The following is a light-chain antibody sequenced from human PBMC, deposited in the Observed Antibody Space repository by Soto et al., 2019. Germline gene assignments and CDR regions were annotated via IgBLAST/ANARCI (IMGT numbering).Light chain of an antibody. V-gene: IGKV1-5*03. Sequence: DIQMTQSPSTLSASVGDRVTITCRASQSISSWLAWYQQIPGKAPKLLIYKASSLQSGVPSRFSGSGSETEFTLTITGLQPDDFATYYCHQYSRFPRTFGQGTK. CDR2: KAS. CDR3: HQYSRFPRT. CDR1: QSISSW. J-gene: IGKJ1*01.